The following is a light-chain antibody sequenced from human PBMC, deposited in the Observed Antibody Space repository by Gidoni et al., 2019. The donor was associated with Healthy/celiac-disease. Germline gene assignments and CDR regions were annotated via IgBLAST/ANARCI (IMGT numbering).Light chain of an antibody. CDR1: QLLLHSAGKTD. CDR3: MPSIQLPRT. Sequence: DIVMTQTPLSLSVTPGQPASISCKSSQLLLHSAGKTDLYWYLQTPGQPPQLLIYEVSNRFSGVPARFSGSGSGTYCSLYISRVEAEDVGVYYFMPSIQLPRTFGQGTKLEIK. J-gene: IGKJ2*01. V-gene: IGKV2D-29*01. CDR2: EVS.